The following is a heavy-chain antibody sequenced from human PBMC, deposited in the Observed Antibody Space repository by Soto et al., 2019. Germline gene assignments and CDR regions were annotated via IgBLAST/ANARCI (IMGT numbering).Heavy chain of an antibody. D-gene: IGHD3-22*01. V-gene: IGHV1-58*02. CDR3: AATITMIVVVDNAFDI. J-gene: IGHJ3*02. CDR2: IVVGSGNT. CDR1: GFTFTSSA. Sequence: SVKVSCKASGFTFTSSAMQWVRQARGQRLEWIGWIVVGSGNTNYAQKFQERVTITRDMSTSTAYMELSSLRSEDTAVYYCAATITMIVVVDNAFDIWGQGTMVTVSS.